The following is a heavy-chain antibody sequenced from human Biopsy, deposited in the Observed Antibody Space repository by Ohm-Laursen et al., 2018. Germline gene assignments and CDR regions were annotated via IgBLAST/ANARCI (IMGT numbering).Heavy chain of an antibody. D-gene: IGHD1-1*01. CDR3: AADINVWNVNY. CDR1: GYTLTELS. CDR2: FAPENGKT. J-gene: IGHJ4*02. Sequence: SSVKVSCKVSGYTLTELSMHWVRQTPGKGLEWMGGFAPENGKTVYAQNFQARVSMTEDTSTDTAYMELRSLRSEDTAVYYCAADINVWNVNYWGQGTQVTVSS. V-gene: IGHV1-24*01.